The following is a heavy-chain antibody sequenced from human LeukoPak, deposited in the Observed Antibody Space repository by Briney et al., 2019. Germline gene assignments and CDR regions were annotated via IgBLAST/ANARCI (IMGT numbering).Heavy chain of an antibody. V-gene: IGHV3-74*01. J-gene: IGHJ4*02. CDR3: ASTGYSSNLDFDY. D-gene: IGHD6-13*01. CDR1: GFTFSKYW. CDR2: INSDGSST. Sequence: TGGSLRLSCAASGFTFSKYWMHWVRQAPGKGLVWVSRINSDGSSTSYADSVKGRFTISRDNAKNTLYLQMNSLRAEDTAVHYCASTGYSSNLDFDYWGQGTLVTVSS.